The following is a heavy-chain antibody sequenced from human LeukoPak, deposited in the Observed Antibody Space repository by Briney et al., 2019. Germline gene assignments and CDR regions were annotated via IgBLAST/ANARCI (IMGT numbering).Heavy chain of an antibody. J-gene: IGHJ6*02. V-gene: IGHV1-18*01. Sequence: ASVKVSCKASGYTFTSYGISWVRQAPGQGLEWMGWISAYNGNTNYAQKLQGRVTMTRDTTTSTDYMELRSLRSDDTAVDYCAGAGCSGSDYGVIDYYYYGMDVWGQGTTVTVSS. D-gene: IGHD3-10*02. CDR3: AGAGCSGSDYGVIDYYYYGMDV. CDR1: GYTFTSYG. CDR2: ISAYNGNT.